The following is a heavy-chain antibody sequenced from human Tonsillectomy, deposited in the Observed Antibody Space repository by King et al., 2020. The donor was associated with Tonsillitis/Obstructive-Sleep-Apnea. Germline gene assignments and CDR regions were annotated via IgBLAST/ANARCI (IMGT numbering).Heavy chain of an antibody. D-gene: IGHD5-12*01. J-gene: IGHJ4*02. CDR1: GGSFSGYY. CDR2: INHSGST. Sequence: VQLPQWGAGLLKPSETLSLTCAVYGGSFSGYYWSWIRQPPGKGLEWIGEINHSGSTNYNPSLKSRVTISVDTSKNQFSLKLSSVTAADTAVYYCARRGYSGYDGGYWGQGTLVTVSS. CDR3: ARRGYSGYDGGY. V-gene: IGHV4-34*01.